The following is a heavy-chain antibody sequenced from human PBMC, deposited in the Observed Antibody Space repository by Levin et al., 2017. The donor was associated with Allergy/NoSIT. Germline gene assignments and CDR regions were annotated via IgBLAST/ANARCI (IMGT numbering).Heavy chain of an antibody. CDR1: GYTLKNYG. D-gene: IGHD2-2*01. J-gene: IGHJ6*03. Sequence: GESLKISCKASGYTLKNYGISWVRQAPGQGLEWMGWISTHNGNTNYAQSFQGRVTMTTDTSTSTADMELRSLISDDTAVYYCARFVVTPVSYFYMDVWGKGTTVTVSS. CDR2: ISTHNGNT. V-gene: IGHV1-18*01. CDR3: ARFVVTPVSYFYMDV.